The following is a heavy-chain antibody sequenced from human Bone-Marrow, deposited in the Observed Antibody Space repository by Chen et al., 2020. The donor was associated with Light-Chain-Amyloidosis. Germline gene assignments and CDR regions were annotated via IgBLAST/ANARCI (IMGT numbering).Heavy chain of an antibody. CDR3: ARAGDGSYYYMDV. Sequence: QLQLQESGPGLVKPSEPLSLTCTVSGGPISSRSYYWGWIRQPPGKGLEWIGSIYYSGSTYYNPSLKSRVTISVDTSKNQFSLKLSSVTAADTAVYYCARAGDGSYYYMDVWGKGTTVTVSS. J-gene: IGHJ6*03. CDR2: IYYSGST. D-gene: IGHD7-27*01. CDR1: GGPISSRSYY. V-gene: IGHV4-39*01.